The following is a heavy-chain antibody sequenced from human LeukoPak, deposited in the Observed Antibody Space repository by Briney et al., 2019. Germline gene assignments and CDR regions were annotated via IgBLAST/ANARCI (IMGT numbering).Heavy chain of an antibody. V-gene: IGHV1-69*13. J-gene: IGHJ5*02. CDR3: ARGRGYSSGNWFDP. D-gene: IGHD6-19*01. CDR2: IIPIFGTA. Sequence: GASVKVSCKASGGTFSSYAISWVRQAPGQGLEWMGGIIPIFGTANYAQKFQGRVTITADESTSTAYMELSSLRSEDTAVYYCARGRGYSSGNWFDPWGQGTLVTVSS. CDR1: GGTFSSYA.